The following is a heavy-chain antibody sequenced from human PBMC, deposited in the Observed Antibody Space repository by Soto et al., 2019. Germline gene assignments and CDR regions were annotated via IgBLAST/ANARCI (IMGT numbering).Heavy chain of an antibody. CDR1: GFTFSSYS. CDR3: ARDLYSSSWQVALYKNRPYYYYYGMDV. V-gene: IGHV3-21*01. J-gene: IGHJ6*02. CDR2: ISSSSSYI. D-gene: IGHD6-13*01. Sequence: GGSLRLSCAASGFTFSSYSMNWVRQAPGKGLEWVSSISSSSSYIYYADSVKGRFTISRDNAKNSLYLQMNSLRAEDTAVDYCARDLYSSSWQVALYKNRPYYYYYGMDVWGQGTTVTVSS.